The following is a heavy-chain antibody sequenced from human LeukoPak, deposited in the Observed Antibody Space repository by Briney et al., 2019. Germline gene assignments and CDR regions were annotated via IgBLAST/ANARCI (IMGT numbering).Heavy chain of an antibody. CDR1: GFTFSSYE. D-gene: IGHD3-22*01. CDR2: ISSSGSTI. CDR3: ARGARAYYYDSSGYLSFDY. Sequence: GGSLRLSCAASGFTFSSYEMNWVRQAPGKGLEWVSYISSSGSTIYYADSVKGRFTISRDNAKNSLYLQMNSLGAEDTAVYYCARGARAYYYDSSGYLSFDYWGQGTLVTVSS. V-gene: IGHV3-48*03. J-gene: IGHJ4*02.